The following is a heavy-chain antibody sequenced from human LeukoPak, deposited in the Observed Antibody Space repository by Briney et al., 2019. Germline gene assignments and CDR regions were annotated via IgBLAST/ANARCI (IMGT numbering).Heavy chain of an antibody. V-gene: IGHV3-30-3*01. Sequence: GRSLRLSCAASGFTFSSYAMHWVRQAPGKGLEWVAVISYDGSNKYYADSVKGRFTISRDNSKNTLYLQMNSLRAEDTAAYYCARPPVPAAIHRVYYFDYWGQGTLVTVSS. J-gene: IGHJ4*02. CDR3: ARPPVPAAIHRVYYFDY. CDR1: GFTFSSYA. CDR2: ISYDGSNK. D-gene: IGHD2-2*01.